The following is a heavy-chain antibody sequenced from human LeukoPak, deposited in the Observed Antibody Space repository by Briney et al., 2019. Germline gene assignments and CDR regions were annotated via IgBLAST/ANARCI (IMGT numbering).Heavy chain of an antibody. V-gene: IGHV4-59*12. CDR3: ARDSYCSGGSCYSRGGFDY. CDR2: VFYTGDT. D-gene: IGHD2-15*01. J-gene: IGHJ4*02. CDR1: GVPISSFY. Sequence: SETLSLTCAVSGVPISSFYWSWIRQPPGKGLEWIGYVFYTGDTNYNPSLKSRVTMSVDTSKNQFSLKLSSVTAADTAVYYCARDSYCSGGSCYSRGGFDYWGQGTLVTVSS.